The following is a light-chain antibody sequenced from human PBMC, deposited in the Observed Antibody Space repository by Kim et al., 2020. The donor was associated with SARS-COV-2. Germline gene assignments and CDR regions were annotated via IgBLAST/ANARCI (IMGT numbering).Light chain of an antibody. Sequence: ALGQTVRITCKGDSIGNDFASWYQQKPGQAPIIVFYGKNKRHSGVPDRFSGSSSGNTASLTITGAQAEDEAAYYCKSRDSSGNQWVFGGGTQLTVL. CDR1: SIGNDF. V-gene: IGLV3-19*01. J-gene: IGLJ3*02. CDR2: GKN. CDR3: KSRDSSGNQWV.